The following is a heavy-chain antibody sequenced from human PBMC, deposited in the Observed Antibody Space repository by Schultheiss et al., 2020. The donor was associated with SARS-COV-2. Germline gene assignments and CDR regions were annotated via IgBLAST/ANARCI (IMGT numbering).Heavy chain of an antibody. CDR3: ARLRGSYIQLDY. Sequence: ASVKVSCKASGYTFTGYYMHWVRQAPGQGLEWMGWINPNSGGTNYAQKFQGRVTMTRDTSISTAYMELSRLRSDDTAVYYCARLRGSYIQLDYWGQGTLVTVSS. V-gene: IGHV1-2*02. D-gene: IGHD1-26*01. J-gene: IGHJ4*02. CDR1: GYTFTGYY. CDR2: INPNSGGT.